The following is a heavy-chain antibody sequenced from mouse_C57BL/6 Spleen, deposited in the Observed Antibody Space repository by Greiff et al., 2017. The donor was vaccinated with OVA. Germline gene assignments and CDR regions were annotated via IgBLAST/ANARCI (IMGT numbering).Heavy chain of an antibody. J-gene: IGHJ3*01. Sequence: VQLQQSGPELVKPGASVKISCKASGYAFSSSWMNWVKQRPGKGLEWIGRIYPGDGDTNYNGKFKGKATLTADKSSSTAYMQLSSLTSEDSAVYFCASLLLRPYWGQGTLVTVSA. D-gene: IGHD1-1*01. CDR1: GYAFSSSW. CDR2: IYPGDGDT. V-gene: IGHV1-82*01. CDR3: ASLLLRPY.